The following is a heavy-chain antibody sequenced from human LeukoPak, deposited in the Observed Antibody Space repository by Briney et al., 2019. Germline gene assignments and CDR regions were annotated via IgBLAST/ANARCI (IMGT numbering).Heavy chain of an antibody. D-gene: IGHD5-12*01. J-gene: IGHJ4*02. CDR1: GFTFSRYE. CDR3: ATWLRALDY. CDR2: VGRSTTTI. V-gene: IGHV3-48*02. Sequence: GGSLRLSCAASGFTFSRYEMNWVRQAPGKGLEWVSYVGRSTTTIYYADSVRGRFTISRDNAKNSVYLQMNSLRDEDTAVYYCATWLRALDYWGQGTLVTVSS.